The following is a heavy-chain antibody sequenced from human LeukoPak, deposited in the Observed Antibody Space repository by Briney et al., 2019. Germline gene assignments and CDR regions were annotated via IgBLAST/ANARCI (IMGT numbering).Heavy chain of an antibody. Sequence: GGSLRLSCAASGFTFSSYSMNWVRQAPGKGLEWASSISSSSSYIYYADSVKGRFTISRDNAKNSLYLQMTSLRAEDTAVYYCARDGLEVNWGQGTWSPSLQ. J-gene: IGHJ3*01. CDR1: GFTFSSYS. CDR3: ARDGLEVN. CDR2: ISSSSSYI. D-gene: IGHD3-22*01. V-gene: IGHV3-21*01.